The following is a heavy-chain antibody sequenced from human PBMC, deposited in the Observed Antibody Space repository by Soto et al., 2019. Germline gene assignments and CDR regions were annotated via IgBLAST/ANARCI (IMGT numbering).Heavy chain of an antibody. V-gene: IGHV3-73*02. CDR2: IRSKANSYAT. J-gene: IGHJ2*01. D-gene: IGHD2-21*02. CDR3: PRLALQYCGGDCYLFPYFDL. CDR1: GFTFSGSA. Sequence: EVQLVESGGGLVQPGGSLKLSCAASGFTFSGSAMHWVRQASGKGLEWVGRIRSKANSYATAYAASVKGRFTISRDDSKTTAYLQRTSLKTEDTAVYSCPRLALQYCGGDCYLFPYFDLWGRGTLVTVSS.